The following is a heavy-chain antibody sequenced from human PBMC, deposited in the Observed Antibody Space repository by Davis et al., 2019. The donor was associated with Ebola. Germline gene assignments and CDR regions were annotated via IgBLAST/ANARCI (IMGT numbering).Heavy chain of an antibody. CDR2: GTSADT. J-gene: IGHJ3*01. Sequence: GGSLRLSCSASGFIFSTYVMSWVRQAPGKGLEWVSTYGTSADTYYADSVKGRFTISRDNSKNTLYLQMNGLRVEETAIYYCAKDNRNIWSEVWGQGTMVTVSS. CDR1: GFIFSTYV. CDR3: AKDNRNIWSEV. V-gene: IGHV3-23*01. D-gene: IGHD2/OR15-2a*01.